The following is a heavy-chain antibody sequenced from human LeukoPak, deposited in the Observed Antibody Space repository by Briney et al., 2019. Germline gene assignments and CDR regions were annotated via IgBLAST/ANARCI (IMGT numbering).Heavy chain of an antibody. D-gene: IGHD3-22*01. Sequence: GASVKVSCKASGYTFTSYGISWVRQAPGQGLEWMGWISAYNGNTDYAQKLQGRVTMTTDTSTSTAYMELRSLRSDDTAVYYCARGLYYYDSSGPRKYLYYWGQGTLVTVSS. CDR2: ISAYNGNT. V-gene: IGHV1-18*01. CDR1: GYTFTSYG. J-gene: IGHJ4*02. CDR3: ARGLYYYDSSGPRKYLYY.